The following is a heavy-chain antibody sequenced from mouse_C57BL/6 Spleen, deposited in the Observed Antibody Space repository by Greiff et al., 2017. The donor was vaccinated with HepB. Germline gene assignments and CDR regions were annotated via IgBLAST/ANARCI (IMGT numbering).Heavy chain of an antibody. CDR1: GFTFSSYA. CDR2: ISDGGSYT. V-gene: IGHV5-4*01. CDR3: ARETTVVAHYYAMDY. D-gene: IGHD1-1*01. Sequence: EVHLVESGGGLVKPGGSLKLSCAASGFTFSSYAMSWVRQTPEKRLEWVATISDGGSYTYYPDNVKGRFTISRDNAKNNLYLQMSHLKSEDTAMYYCARETTVVAHYYAMDYWGQGTSVTVSS. J-gene: IGHJ4*01.